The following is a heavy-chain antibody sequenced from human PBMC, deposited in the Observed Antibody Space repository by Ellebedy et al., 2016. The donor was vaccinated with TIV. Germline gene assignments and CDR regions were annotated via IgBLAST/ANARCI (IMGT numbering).Heavy chain of an antibody. CDR1: GGSISSYY. CDR3: ARVYSGYENFDY. J-gene: IGHJ4*02. D-gene: IGHD5-12*01. Sequence: SETLSLXXTVSGGSISSYYWSWIRQPPGKGLEWIGYIYYSGSTTYNPSLKSRVTISVDTSKNQFSLKLSSVTAADTAVYYCARVYSGYENFDYWGQGTLVTVSS. CDR2: IYYSGST. V-gene: IGHV4-59*01.